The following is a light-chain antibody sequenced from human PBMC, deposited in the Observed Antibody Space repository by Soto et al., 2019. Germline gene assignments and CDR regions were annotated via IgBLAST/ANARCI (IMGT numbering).Light chain of an antibody. CDR1: QFISKY. CDR2: GAF. Sequence: DIQMTQSPSSLSASVGDRVTITCRAGQFISKYLNWYQQKPGKAPKLLIFGAFNLEGGVPSRFSGSGSGTEFTLTISGLLPDDFATYICQQTYTAVSFGAGTTVEI. J-gene: IGKJ3*01. V-gene: IGKV1-39*01. CDR3: QQTYTAVS.